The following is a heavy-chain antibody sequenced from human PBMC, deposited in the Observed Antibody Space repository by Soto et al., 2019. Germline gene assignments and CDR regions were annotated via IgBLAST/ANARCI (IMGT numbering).Heavy chain of an antibody. V-gene: IGHV1-8*01. Sequence: ASVKVSCKASGYTFTSYDINWVRQATGQGLEWLGWMNPNSGITGNAQQFQGRVTMTRDTSTSTAYLELSSLRSEDTAVYYCAKVRPIDYKDHPYYFDYWGQGTLVTVSS. CDR2: MNPNSGIT. J-gene: IGHJ4*02. D-gene: IGHD4-4*01. CDR3: AKVRPIDYKDHPYYFDY. CDR1: GYTFTSYD.